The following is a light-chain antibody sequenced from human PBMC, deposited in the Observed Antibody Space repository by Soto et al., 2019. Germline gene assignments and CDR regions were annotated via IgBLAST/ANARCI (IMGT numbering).Light chain of an antibody. CDR3: QQYGSSPG. V-gene: IGKV3-20*01. Sequence: EIVLTQSPGTLSLSPGERATLSCRASQSVSSSYLAWYQQKPGQAPRLLIYGASSRATGIPDRFSGSGSGTAFTLTISRLEPEDFAVYYCQQYGSSPGFGPGTKVDIK. J-gene: IGKJ3*01. CDR2: GAS. CDR1: QSVSSSY.